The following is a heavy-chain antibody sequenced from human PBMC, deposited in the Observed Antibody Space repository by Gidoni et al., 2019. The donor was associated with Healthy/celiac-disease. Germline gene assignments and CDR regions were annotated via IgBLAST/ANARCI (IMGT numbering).Heavy chain of an antibody. Sequence: QVPLVQSGAEVKKPGSSVKVSCKASGGTFSSYAISWVRQAPGQGLEWMGRISPILGIANYAQKCQGRVTITADKSTSTAYMELSSLRSEDTAVYYCARGLRYYDILTGYNYYYYGMDVWGQGTTVTVSS. J-gene: IGHJ6*02. CDR3: ARGLRYYDILTGYNYYYYGMDV. D-gene: IGHD3-9*01. CDR2: ISPILGIA. CDR1: GGTFSSYA. V-gene: IGHV1-69*04.